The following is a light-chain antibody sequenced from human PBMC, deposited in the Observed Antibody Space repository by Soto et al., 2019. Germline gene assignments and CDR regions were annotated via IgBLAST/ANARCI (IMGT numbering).Light chain of an antibody. CDR3: CSCAGSRV. Sequence: QSALTQPASVSGSPGQSITISCTGTSSDVGSYNLVSWYQQHPGKAPKLMIYEGSKRPSGVSNRFSGYKSGNTASLTISGLQAEDEADYYCCSCAGSRVFGTGTKVTVL. CDR2: EGS. CDR1: SSDVGSYNL. J-gene: IGLJ1*01. V-gene: IGLV2-23*01.